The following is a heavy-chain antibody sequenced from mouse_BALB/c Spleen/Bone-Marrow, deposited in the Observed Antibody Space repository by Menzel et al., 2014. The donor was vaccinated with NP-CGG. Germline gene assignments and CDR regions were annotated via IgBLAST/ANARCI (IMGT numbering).Heavy chain of an antibody. Sequence: VQLQESGPELVRPGASVKISCKASGYKFSDSWMNWVKQRPGQGLEWIGRIYPGDGDSIYNGKFKGKATLTSDKFSSTAYMQLSSLTSVDSAVYFCARSLSVVTPMDYWGQGTSVTVSS. CDR1: GYKFSDSW. CDR2: IYPGDGDS. V-gene: IGHV1-82*01. CDR3: ARSLSVVTPMDY. D-gene: IGHD1-1*01. J-gene: IGHJ4*01.